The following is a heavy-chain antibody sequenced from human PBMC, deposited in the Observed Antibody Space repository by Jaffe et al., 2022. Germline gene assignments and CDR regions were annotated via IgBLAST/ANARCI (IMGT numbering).Heavy chain of an antibody. D-gene: IGHD2-15*01. V-gene: IGHV3-9*01. Sequence: EVQLVESGGGLVQPGRSLRLSCAASGFTFDDYAMHWVRQAPGKGLEWVSGISWNSGSIGYADSVKGRFTISRDNAKNSLYLQMNSLRAEDTALYYCAKDGRIDCSGGSCYGGRYYYYYMDVWGKGTTVTVSS. CDR2: ISWNSGSI. CDR1: GFTFDDYA. J-gene: IGHJ6*03. CDR3: AKDGRIDCSGGSCYGGRYYYYYMDV.